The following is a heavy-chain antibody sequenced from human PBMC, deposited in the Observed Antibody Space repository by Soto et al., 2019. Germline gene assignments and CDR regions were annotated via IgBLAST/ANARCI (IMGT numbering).Heavy chain of an antibody. CDR3: ARDLVGCSGGSCYYYYGMDV. V-gene: IGHV4-30-4*01. Sequence: QVQLQESGPGLVKPSQTLSLTCTVSGGSISSGDYYWSWIRQPPGKGREWIGYIYYSGSTYYNPSLKSRVTISVDTSKNQFSLKLSSVTAADTAVYYCARDLVGCSGGSCYYYYGMDVWGQGTTVTVSS. J-gene: IGHJ6*02. D-gene: IGHD2-15*01. CDR1: GGSISSGDYY. CDR2: IYYSGST.